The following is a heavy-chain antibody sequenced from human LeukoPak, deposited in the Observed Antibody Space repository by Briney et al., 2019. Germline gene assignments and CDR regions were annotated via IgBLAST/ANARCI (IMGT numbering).Heavy chain of an antibody. CDR2: INPNSGGT. V-gene: IGHV1-2*02. Sequence: ASVKVSCKASGYTFTGYYMHWVRQAPGQGLEWMGWINPNSGGTNYAQKFQGRVTMTRDTSISTAYMELSRLRSDDTAVYYCARDQGYCSSTSCPYHYYMDVWGKGTTVTVSS. J-gene: IGHJ6*03. CDR1: GYTFTGYY. D-gene: IGHD2-2*01. CDR3: ARDQGYCSSTSCPYHYYMDV.